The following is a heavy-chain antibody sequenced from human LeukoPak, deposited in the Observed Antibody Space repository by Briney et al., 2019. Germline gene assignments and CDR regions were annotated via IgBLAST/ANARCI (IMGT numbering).Heavy chain of an antibody. Sequence: GGSLRLSCAASGFTFSSYSKNWVRQAPGKGLEWVSSISSSSSYIYYADSVKGRFTISRDDAKNSLYLQMNSLRAEDTAVYYCARVGYSSGGGDYWGQGTLVTVSS. D-gene: IGHD6-19*01. CDR2: ISSSSSYI. CDR1: GFTFSSYS. V-gene: IGHV3-21*01. J-gene: IGHJ4*02. CDR3: ARVGYSSGGGDY.